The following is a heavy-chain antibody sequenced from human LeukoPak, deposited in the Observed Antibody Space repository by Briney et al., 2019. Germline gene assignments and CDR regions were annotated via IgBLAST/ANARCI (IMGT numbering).Heavy chain of an antibody. V-gene: IGHV3-30*18. CDR1: GFTFSSYG. D-gene: IGHD1-26*01. CDR2: ISYDGSNK. CDR3: AKDISKWELHFDY. Sequence: PGGSLRLSCAASGFTFSSYGMHWVRQAPGKGLEWVAVISYDGSNKYYADSVEGRFTISRDNSKNTLYLQMTSLRAEDTAVYYCAKDISKWELHFDYWGQGTLVTVSS. J-gene: IGHJ4*02.